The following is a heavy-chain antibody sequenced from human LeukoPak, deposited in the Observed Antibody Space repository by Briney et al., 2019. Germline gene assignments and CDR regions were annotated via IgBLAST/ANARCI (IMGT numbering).Heavy chain of an antibody. Sequence: ASVKVSCMASGYTFTSYPMHWVRQAPGQGLEWMGIINPSGGSTNYAQKFQGRATMTRDTSTSTVYMELSSLRAEDTAVYYCARELGYCSGASCYFKYYGMDVWGQGTTVTVFS. D-gene: IGHD2-15*01. CDR2: INPSGGST. J-gene: IGHJ6*02. CDR1: GYTFTSYP. CDR3: ARELGYCSGASCYFKYYGMDV. V-gene: IGHV1-46*01.